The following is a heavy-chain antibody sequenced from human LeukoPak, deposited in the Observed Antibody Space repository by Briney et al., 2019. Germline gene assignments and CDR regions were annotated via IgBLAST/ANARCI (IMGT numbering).Heavy chain of an antibody. V-gene: IGHV3-20*04. Sequence: GGSLRLSCAASGFTFDDYGMSWVRQAPGKGLEWVSGINWNGGSTGYADSVKGRFTISRDNAKNSLYLQMNSLRAEDTALYYCARDRGVVIATWFDPWGQGTLVTVSS. CDR2: INWNGGST. D-gene: IGHD2-21*01. CDR1: GFTFDDYG. J-gene: IGHJ5*02. CDR3: ARDRGVVIATWFDP.